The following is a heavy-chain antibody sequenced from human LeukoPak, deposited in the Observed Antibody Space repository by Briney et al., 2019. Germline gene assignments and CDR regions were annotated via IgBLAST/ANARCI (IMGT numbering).Heavy chain of an antibody. CDR1: GGSISSDY. V-gene: IGHV4-4*07. CDR3: ANSGLLRDPFNY. D-gene: IGHD2/OR15-2a*01. J-gene: IGHJ4*02. Sequence: SETLSLTCTVSGGSISSDYWSWIRQPAGKGLEWIGRIYTSGITNYNPSLKSRVTMSVDTSKNQFSLKLDSVTAADTAVYYCANSGLLRDPFNYWGQGTLVTVSS. CDR2: IYTSGIT.